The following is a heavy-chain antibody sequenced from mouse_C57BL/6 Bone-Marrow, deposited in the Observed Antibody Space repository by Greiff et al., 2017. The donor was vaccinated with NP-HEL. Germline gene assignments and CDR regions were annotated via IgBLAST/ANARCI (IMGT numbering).Heavy chain of an antibody. CDR2: ISDGGSYT. CDR3: ARRGYDYDVGSDY. Sequence: EVMLVESGGGLVKPGGSLKLSCAASGFTFSSYAMSWVRQTPEKRLEWVATISDGGSYTYYPDNVKGRFTISRDNAKNNLYLQMSHLKSEDTAMYYCARRGYDYDVGSDYWGQGTTLTVSS. D-gene: IGHD2-4*01. V-gene: IGHV5-4*03. CDR1: GFTFSSYA. J-gene: IGHJ2*01.